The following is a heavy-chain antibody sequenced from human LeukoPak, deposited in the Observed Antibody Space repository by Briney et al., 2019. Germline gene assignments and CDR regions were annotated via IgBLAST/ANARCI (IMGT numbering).Heavy chain of an antibody. V-gene: IGHV3-72*01. CDR3: ARGTYCSGGSCYNDAFDI. D-gene: IGHD2-15*01. J-gene: IGHJ3*02. CDR2: TRNKANSYTT. Sequence: PGGSLRLSCAASGFTFSDHYMDWVRQAPGKGLEWVGRTRNKANSYTTEYAASVKGRFTISRDDSKNSLYLQMNSLKTEDTAVYYCARGTYCSGGSCYNDAFDIWGQGTMVTVSS. CDR1: GFTFSDHY.